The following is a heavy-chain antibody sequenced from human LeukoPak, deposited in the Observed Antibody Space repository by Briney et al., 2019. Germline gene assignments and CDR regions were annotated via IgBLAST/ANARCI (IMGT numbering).Heavy chain of an antibody. CDR2: IYYSGST. CDR3: ARGSGTTVTSYFDY. CDR1: GGSISSYY. Sequence: SETLSLTCTVSGGSISSYYWSWIRQPPGKGLEWIGYIYYSGSTNYNPSLKSRVTISVDTSKNQFSPKLSSVTAADTAVYYCARGSGTTVTSYFDYWGQGTLVTVSS. D-gene: IGHD4-17*01. V-gene: IGHV4-59*01. J-gene: IGHJ4*02.